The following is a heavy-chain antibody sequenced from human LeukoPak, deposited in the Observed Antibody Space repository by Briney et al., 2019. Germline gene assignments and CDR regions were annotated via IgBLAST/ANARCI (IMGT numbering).Heavy chain of an antibody. J-gene: IGHJ5*02. D-gene: IGHD2-15*01. CDR2: IYHSGST. CDR1: GGSISSGGYS. Sequence: SQTLSLTCAVSGGSISSGGYSWSWLRQPPGKGLEWIGYIYHSGSTYYNPSLKSRVTISVDRSKNQFSLKLSSVTAADTAVYYCARVSSGYCSGGSCSHWFDPWGQGTLVTVSS. V-gene: IGHV4-30-2*01. CDR3: ARVSSGYCSGGSCSHWFDP.